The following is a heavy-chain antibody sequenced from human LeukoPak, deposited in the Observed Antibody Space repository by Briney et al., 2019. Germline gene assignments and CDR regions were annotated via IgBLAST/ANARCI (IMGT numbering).Heavy chain of an antibody. J-gene: IGHJ4*02. V-gene: IGHV4-38-2*02. CDR1: GYSISSGYY. CDR3: ARDRYYYDSSGYDY. Sequence: PSETLSLTCTVSGYSISSGYYWGWIRQPPGKGLEWIGSIYHSGSTYYNPSIKSRVTISVDTSKNQSSLKLSSVTAADTAVYYCARDRYYYDSSGYDYWGQGTLVTVSS. CDR2: IYHSGST. D-gene: IGHD3-22*01.